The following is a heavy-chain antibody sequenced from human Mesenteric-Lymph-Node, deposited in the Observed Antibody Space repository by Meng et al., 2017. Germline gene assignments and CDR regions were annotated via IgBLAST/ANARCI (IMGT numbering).Heavy chain of an antibody. CDR2: INPSGDRE. V-gene: IGHV1-46*01. CDR3: ARDNSDSSTSWWFDL. D-gene: IGHD4-23*01. J-gene: IGHJ5*02. Sequence: ASVKVSCKASGYTFTNHHMHWVRQAPGQGLEWMGEINPSGDREVYAQKFQGRLSMTRDTSTSTLYMELSSLRFEDTAAYYCARDNSDSSTSWWFDLWGQGTLVTVSS. CDR1: GYTFTNHH.